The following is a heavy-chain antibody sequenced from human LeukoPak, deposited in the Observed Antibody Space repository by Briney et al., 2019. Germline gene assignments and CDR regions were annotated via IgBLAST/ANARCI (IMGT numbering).Heavy chain of an antibody. V-gene: IGHV4-30-4*01. CDR3: ARGGSSGYQIDY. CDR2: IYYSGST. D-gene: IGHD3-22*01. Sequence: SETLSLTCTVSGGSISSGDYYWSWIRQPPGKGLEWIGYIYYSGSTYYNPSLKSRVTISVDTSKNQFSLKLSSVTAADTAVYYCARGGSSGYQIDYWGQGTLVTVSS. CDR1: GGSISSGDYY. J-gene: IGHJ4*02.